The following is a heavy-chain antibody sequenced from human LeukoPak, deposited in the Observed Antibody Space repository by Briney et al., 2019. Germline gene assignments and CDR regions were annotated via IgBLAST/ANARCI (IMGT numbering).Heavy chain of an antibody. J-gene: IGHJ3*02. CDR1: RFTFSNYG. D-gene: IGHD1-26*01. Sequence: PGGSLRLSCAASRFTFSNYGVNWVRQAPGKGLGWVSYINSRSSTIYYADSVRGRFTISRDNAKNSLYLQMNSLKAEDTAIYYCAREVGTPQAFDIWGQGTMVTVSS. CDR3: AREVGTPQAFDI. CDR2: INSRSSTI. V-gene: IGHV3-48*01.